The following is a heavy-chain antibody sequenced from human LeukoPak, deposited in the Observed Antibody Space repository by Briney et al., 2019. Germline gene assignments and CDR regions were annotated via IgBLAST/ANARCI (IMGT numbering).Heavy chain of an antibody. CDR3: ARDSKRFSSDYYYFDY. CDR1: GGTFSSYA. V-gene: IGHV1-69*06. CDR2: IIPIFGTA. Sequence: SVKVSCKASGGTFSSYAISWVRQAPGQGLEWMGGIIPIFGTANYAQKFQGRVTITADKSTSTAYMELSSLRSEDTAVYYCARDSKRFSSDYYYFDYWGQGTLVTVSS. J-gene: IGHJ4*02. D-gene: IGHD3-22*01.